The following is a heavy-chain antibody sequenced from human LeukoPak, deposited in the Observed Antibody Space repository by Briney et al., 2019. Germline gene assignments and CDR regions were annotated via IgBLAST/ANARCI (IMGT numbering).Heavy chain of an antibody. D-gene: IGHD6-6*01. CDR1: GGTFSSYA. CDR2: IIPIFGTA. Sequence: GASVKVPCKASGGTFSSYAISWVRQAPGQGLEWMGGIIPIFGTANYAQKFQGRVTITTDESTSTAYMELSSLRSEDTAVYYCASSRDSSSFGWFDPWGQGTLVTVSS. V-gene: IGHV1-69*05. J-gene: IGHJ5*02. CDR3: ASSRDSSSFGWFDP.